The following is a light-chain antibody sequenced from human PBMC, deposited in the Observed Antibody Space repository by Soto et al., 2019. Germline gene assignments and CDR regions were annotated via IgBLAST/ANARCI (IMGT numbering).Light chain of an antibody. J-gene: IGLJ2*01. CDR1: TSDVGGYNY. CDR3: SSYSRTSTIVL. CDR2: EVI. V-gene: IGLV2-14*01. Sequence: QSALTQTASVSGSPGQSITISCTGTTSDVGGYNYVSWYQQHPGEAPKLIIYEVINRPSGISNRFSGSKSGNTASLTISGLKDEDEADYYCSSYSRTSTIVLLGGETKLTVL.